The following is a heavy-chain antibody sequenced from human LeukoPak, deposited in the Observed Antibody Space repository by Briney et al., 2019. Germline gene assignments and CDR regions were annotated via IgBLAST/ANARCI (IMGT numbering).Heavy chain of an antibody. CDR1: GGSITNSY. CDR2: INYSGST. CDR3: ARDPLSTNDFDI. D-gene: IGHD1-1*01. V-gene: IGHV4-59*01. J-gene: IGHJ3*02. Sequence: KPSETLSLTCTVSGGSITNSYWNWIRQSPGKGLGWIGYINYSGSTNYNPSLKSRVTMSVDTSKNQFSLKLSSVTAADTAVYFCARDPLSTNDFDIWGQGTMVTVSS.